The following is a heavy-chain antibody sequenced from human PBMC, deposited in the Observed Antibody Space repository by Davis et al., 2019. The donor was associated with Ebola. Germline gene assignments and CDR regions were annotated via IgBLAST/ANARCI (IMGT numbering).Heavy chain of an antibody. V-gene: IGHV3-23*01. CDR3: AKDDRSHYDILTG. J-gene: IGHJ4*02. CDR1: EISFSNYA. Sequence: PGGSLRLSCVASEISFSNYAMTWVRQAPGKGLEWVSTITGNGGNTYYADSVKGRLTISRDNSKNTLYLQMNSLRAEDTAVYYCAKDDRSHYDILTGWGQGTLVTVSS. D-gene: IGHD3-9*01. CDR2: ITGNGGNT.